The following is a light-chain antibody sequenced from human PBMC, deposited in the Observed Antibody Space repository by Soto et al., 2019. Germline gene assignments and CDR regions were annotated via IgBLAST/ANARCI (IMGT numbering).Light chain of an antibody. Sequence: DIQMTQSPSSLSASVGDRVTITCQASQDISNYLNCYHQKPGKAPKLLIYAASSLQSGVPSRFSGSGSGTDFTLTISSLQPEDFATYYCQQANSFPLTFGGGTKVDI. CDR2: AAS. CDR3: QQANSFPLT. J-gene: IGKJ4*01. CDR1: QDISNY. V-gene: IGKV1-12*01.